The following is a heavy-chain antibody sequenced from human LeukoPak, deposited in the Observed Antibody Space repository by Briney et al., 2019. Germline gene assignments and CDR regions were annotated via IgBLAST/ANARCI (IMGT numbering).Heavy chain of an antibody. D-gene: IGHD3-22*01. Sequence: PGGSLRLSCAASGFPFSSYAMSWVRQAPGKGLEWVSAISGSGGSTYYADSVKGRLTISRDNSKHTRYLQMNSLRAEDTAVYYCAKMIVVVTGYFQHWGQGTLVTVSS. CDR1: GFPFSSYA. CDR3: AKMIVVVTGYFQH. CDR2: ISGSGGST. V-gene: IGHV3-23*01. J-gene: IGHJ1*01.